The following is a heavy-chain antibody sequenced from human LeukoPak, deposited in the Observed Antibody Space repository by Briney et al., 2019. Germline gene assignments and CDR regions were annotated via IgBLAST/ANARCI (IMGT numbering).Heavy chain of an antibody. D-gene: IGHD1-20*01. CDR1: GFTFSSYA. Sequence: GGSLRLSCAASGFTFSSYARNWVRQAPGKGREWVSYISSSSSTIYYADSVKGRFTISRDNAKNSLYLQMNSLRAEDTAVYYCAKALTGPRGYFDYWGQGTLVTVSS. V-gene: IGHV3-48*01. CDR3: AKALTGPRGYFDY. J-gene: IGHJ4*02. CDR2: ISSSSSTI.